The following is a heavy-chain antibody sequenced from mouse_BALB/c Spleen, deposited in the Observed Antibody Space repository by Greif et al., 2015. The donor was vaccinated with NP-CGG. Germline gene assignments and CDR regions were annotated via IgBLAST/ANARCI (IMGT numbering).Heavy chain of an antibody. Sequence: QVQLQQPGSVLARPGASVKLSCKASGYTFTSSWMHWAKQRPGQGLEWIGEIHPNSGNTNYNEKFKGKATLTVDTSSSTAYVDLSSLTSEDSAVYYCARDWYFDYWGQGTTLTVSS. CDR3: ARDWYFDY. J-gene: IGHJ2*01. D-gene: IGHD4-1*01. CDR1: GYTFTSSW. V-gene: IGHV1S130*01. CDR2: IHPNSGNT.